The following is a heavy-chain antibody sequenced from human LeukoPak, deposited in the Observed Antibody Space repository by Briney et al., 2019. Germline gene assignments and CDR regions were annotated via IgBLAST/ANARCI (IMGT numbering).Heavy chain of an antibody. V-gene: IGHV3-21*01. D-gene: IGHD1-26*01. CDR1: GFTFSSYS. CDR3: AREGGSYYVAYYYYYMDV. CDR2: ISSSSSYI. J-gene: IGHJ6*03. Sequence: GGSLRLSCAASGFTFSSYSMNWVRQAPGKGLEWVSSISSSSSYIYYADSVKGRFTISRDNAKNSLYLQMNSLRAEDTAVYYCAREGGSYYVAYYYYYMDVWGKGTTATVSS.